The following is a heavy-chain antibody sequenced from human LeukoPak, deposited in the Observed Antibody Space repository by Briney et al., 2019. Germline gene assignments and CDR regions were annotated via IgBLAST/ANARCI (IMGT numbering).Heavy chain of an antibody. J-gene: IGHJ6*02. CDR1: GFTVSSNY. Sequence: GGSLRLSCAASGFTVSSNYMSWVRQAPGKGLEWVSVIYSGGSTYYADSVKGRFTISRDNSKNTPYLQMNSLRAEDTAVYYCARDHNYDSSGYYYYGMDVWGRGTTVTVSS. D-gene: IGHD3-22*01. CDR2: IYSGGST. CDR3: ARDHNYDSSGYYYYGMDV. V-gene: IGHV3-53*01.